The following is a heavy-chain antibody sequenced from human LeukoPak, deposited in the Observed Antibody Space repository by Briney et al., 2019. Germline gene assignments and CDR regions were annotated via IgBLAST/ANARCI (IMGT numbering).Heavy chain of an antibody. CDR1: GFTFGTYW. D-gene: IGHD6-13*01. J-gene: IGHJ4*02. CDR3: AKDMEQQLCFDY. CDR2: TNQDGTEK. Sequence: GGSLRLSCTASGFTFGTYWMSWVRHPPGKGLEWVAKTNQDGTEKYYVDSVKGRFTISRDNSKNTLYLQMNSLRAEDTAVYYCAKDMEQQLCFDYWGQGTLVTVSS. V-gene: IGHV3-7*03.